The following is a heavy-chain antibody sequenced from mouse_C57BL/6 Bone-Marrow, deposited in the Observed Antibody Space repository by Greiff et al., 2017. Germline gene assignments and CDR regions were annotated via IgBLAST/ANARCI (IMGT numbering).Heavy chain of an antibody. D-gene: IGHD1-1*01. CDR2: INPSNGGT. CDR1: GYTFTSYW. V-gene: IGHV1-53*01. CDR3: ASPRYYGSSYHWYFDV. Sequence: QVQLQQPGTELVKPGASVKLSCKASGYTFTSYWMHWVKQRPGQGLEWIGNINPSNGGTNYNEKFKSKATLTVDKSSSTAYMQLSSLTSEDSAVYYGASPRYYGSSYHWYFDVWGTGTTVTVSS. J-gene: IGHJ1*03.